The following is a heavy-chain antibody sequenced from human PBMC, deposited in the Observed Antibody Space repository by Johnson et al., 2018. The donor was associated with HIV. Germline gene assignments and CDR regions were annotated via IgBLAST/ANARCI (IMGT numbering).Heavy chain of an antibody. J-gene: IGHJ3*02. Sequence: QVQLVESGGGVVQPGRSLRVSCGASGFTFSSHDMHWVRQAPGKGLEWVAVISYDGSNQYCADSVKGRLTISRDNSNKTVYLQMNSLGPEDTAVYYCAKPPAMGADAFDIWGQGTMVTVSS. D-gene: IGHD3-16*01. CDR1: GFTFSSHD. V-gene: IGHV3-30*18. CDR2: ISYDGSNQ. CDR3: AKPPAMGADAFDI.